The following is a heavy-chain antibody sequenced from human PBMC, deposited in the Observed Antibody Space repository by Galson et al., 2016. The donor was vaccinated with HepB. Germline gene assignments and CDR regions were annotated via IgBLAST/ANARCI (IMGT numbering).Heavy chain of an antibody. V-gene: IGHV3-33*01. CDR1: DFRFSSYN. D-gene: IGHD5-24*01. CDR3: VRGDVYIPGDL. J-gene: IGHJ6*02. CDR2: VWYDGVKK. Sequence: SLRLSCAASDFRFSSYNMVWVRQVPGKGLEWVAVVWYDGVKKFYGESVRGRFTVSRDNSENSLSLQVTSLRDEDSAVYYCVRGDVYIPGDLWGQGTTVTVSS.